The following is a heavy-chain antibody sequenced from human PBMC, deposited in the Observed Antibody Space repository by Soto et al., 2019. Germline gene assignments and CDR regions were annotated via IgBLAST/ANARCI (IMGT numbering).Heavy chain of an antibody. CDR2: MNSDGSST. J-gene: IGHJ4*01. CDR3: ATAEVQY. Sequence: QAXGFLLLAFTAFGFTLGNSWMHWVRQAPGEGLEWVSRMNSDGSSTDYAGSVKGRFTVSRENAKNTLYLQMNSLRAEDTAVYYRATAEVQYWGPGSLVTVS. V-gene: IGHV3-74*01. CDR1: GFTLGNSW.